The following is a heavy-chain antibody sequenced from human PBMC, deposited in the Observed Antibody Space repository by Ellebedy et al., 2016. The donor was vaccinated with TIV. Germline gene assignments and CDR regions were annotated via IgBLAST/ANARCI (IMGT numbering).Heavy chain of an antibody. V-gene: IGHV3-21*04. J-gene: IGHJ5*02. CDR1: GFPLSSYS. CDR2: ISSSSSYI. CDR3: ARDTRFIDQQHNWLDP. D-gene: IGHD2-2*01. Sequence: GESLKIPCAASGFPLSSYSMNWVRQAPGKGLEWVSSISSSSSYIYYADSVKDRFTIPRDNAKNSLYLKMNSLRAEDRAVYYCARDTRFIDQQHNWLDPWGQGTLVTVSS.